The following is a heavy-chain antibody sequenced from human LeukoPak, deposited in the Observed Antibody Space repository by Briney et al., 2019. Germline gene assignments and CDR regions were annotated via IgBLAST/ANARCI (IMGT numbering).Heavy chain of an antibody. CDR3: ARDWPLYGSGSYYTSPFDY. Sequence: SVKVSCQASGYTFTSYGISWVRPAPGQGLEWMGWISAYNGNTNYAQKLQGRVTMTTDTSTSTAYMELRSLRSDDTAVYYCARDWPLYGSGSYYTSPFDYWGQGTLVTVSS. D-gene: IGHD3-10*01. CDR1: GYTFTSYG. V-gene: IGHV1-18*01. J-gene: IGHJ4*02. CDR2: ISAYNGNT.